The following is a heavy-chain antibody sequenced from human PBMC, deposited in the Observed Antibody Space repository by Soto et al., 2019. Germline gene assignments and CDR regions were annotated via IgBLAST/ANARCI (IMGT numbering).Heavy chain of an antibody. Sequence: EVQLLESGGGLVQPGGSLRLSCAASGFTFSSYAMNWVRQAPGKGLEWVSGLSDSGSSTYYAAPVKGRFTISRDNSKNMLYLQMSSLRVEDTAVYSCAKAYSNGWYDHWGQGTLVTVSS. CDR3: AKAYSNGWYDH. CDR2: LSDSGSST. J-gene: IGHJ5*02. CDR1: GFTFSSYA. D-gene: IGHD6-19*01. V-gene: IGHV3-23*01.